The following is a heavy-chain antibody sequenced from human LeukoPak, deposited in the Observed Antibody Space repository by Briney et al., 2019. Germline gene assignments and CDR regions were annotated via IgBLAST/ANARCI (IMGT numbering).Heavy chain of an antibody. V-gene: IGHV3-53*01. D-gene: IGHD6-13*01. CDR1: GLTVSSNY. CDR3: ARAPGIAAAGTPYFDY. J-gene: IGHJ4*02. Sequence: GGFLRLSCAASGLTVSSNYMSWVRQAPGKGLEWVSVIYSGGSTYYADSVKGRFTISRDNSKNTLYLQMNSLRAEDTAVYYCARAPGIAAAGTPYFDYWGQGTLVTVSS. CDR2: IYSGGST.